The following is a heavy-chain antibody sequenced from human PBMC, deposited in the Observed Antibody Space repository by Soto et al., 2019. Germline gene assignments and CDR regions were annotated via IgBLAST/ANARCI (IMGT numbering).Heavy chain of an antibody. CDR2: IDWDDDK. Sequence: SGPTLVNPTQTLTLTCTFSGFSLSTSGMCVSWIRQPPGKALEWLALIDWDDDKYYSTSLKTRLTISKDTSKNQVVLTMTNMDPVDTATYYCARTTYSNDYYYYYGMDVWGQGTTVTGSS. CDR3: ARTTYSNDYYYYYGMDV. CDR1: GFSLSTSGMC. J-gene: IGHJ6*02. D-gene: IGHD4-4*01. V-gene: IGHV2-70*01.